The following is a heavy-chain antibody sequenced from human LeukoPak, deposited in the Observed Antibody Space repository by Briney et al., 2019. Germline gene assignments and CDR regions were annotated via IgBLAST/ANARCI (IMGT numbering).Heavy chain of an antibody. CDR2: ISGSGITI. CDR1: EFTFSSYE. V-gene: IGHV3-48*03. CDR3: ATGDDYRTFDY. J-gene: IGHJ4*02. D-gene: IGHD5-24*01. Sequence: GGSLRLSCAASEFTFSSYEMNWVRQAPGKGLEWVSYISGSGITIYYADSVGGRFTISRDNAKNSLYLQMNSLRAEDTAVYYCATGDDYRTFDYWGQGTLVTVSS.